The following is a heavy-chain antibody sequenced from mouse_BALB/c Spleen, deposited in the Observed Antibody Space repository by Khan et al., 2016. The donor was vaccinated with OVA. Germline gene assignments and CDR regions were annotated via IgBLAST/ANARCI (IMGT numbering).Heavy chain of an antibody. CDR1: GYAFSNYR. Sequence: VQLQQSGAELVRPGSSVKISCKASGYAFSNYRMNWVKQRPGQGLEWIGQIYPGDGATSFNGKFRGKATLTADKSSSTAYMQLSSLTSEDSAVYFCASSGYDYFAYWGQGTLVTVSA. D-gene: IGHD2-14*01. CDR3: ASSGYDYFAY. V-gene: IGHV1-80*01. J-gene: IGHJ3*01. CDR2: IYPGDGAT.